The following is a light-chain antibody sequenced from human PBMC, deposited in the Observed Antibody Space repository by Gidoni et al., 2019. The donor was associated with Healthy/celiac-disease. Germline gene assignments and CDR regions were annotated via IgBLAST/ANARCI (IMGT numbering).Light chain of an antibody. CDR2: DVS. Sequence: QSALTPPAPVSGSPGQSITISCTGTSSEVGGYNYVSWYQQHPGKAPKLMIYDVSNRPSGVSNRFSGSKSGNTASLTISGLQAEDEADYYCSSYTSSTPGFGGGTKLTVL. J-gene: IGLJ3*02. CDR1: SSEVGGYNY. V-gene: IGLV2-14*01. CDR3: SSYTSSTPG.